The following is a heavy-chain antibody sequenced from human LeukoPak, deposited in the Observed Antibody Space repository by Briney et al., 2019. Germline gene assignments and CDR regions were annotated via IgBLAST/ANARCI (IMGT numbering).Heavy chain of an antibody. V-gene: IGHV3-7*01. J-gene: IGHJ4*02. CDR1: GFTFSSYW. Sequence: GGSLRLSCAASGFTFSSYWMSWVRQAPGKGLKWVANIKQDGSEKYYVDSVKGRFTISRDNAKNSLYLQMNSLRAEDTAVYYCARDLGAYCGGDCRTFDYWGQGTLVTVSS. CDR3: ARDLGAYCGGDCRTFDY. D-gene: IGHD2-21*02. CDR2: IKQDGSEK.